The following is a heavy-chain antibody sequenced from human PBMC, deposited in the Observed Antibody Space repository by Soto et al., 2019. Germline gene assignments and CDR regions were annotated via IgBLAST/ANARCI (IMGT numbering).Heavy chain of an antibody. CDR1: GFTFSSYG. CDR3: ARDRVVASRVVEWSKPEAFDI. V-gene: IGHV3-33*01. D-gene: IGHD3-3*01. J-gene: IGHJ3*02. Sequence: PGGSLRLSCAASGFTFSSYGMHWVRQAPGKGLEWVAVIWYDGSNKYYADSVKGRFTISRDNSKNTLYLQMNSLRAEDTAVYYCARDRVVASRVVEWSKPEAFDIWGQGTMVTVSS. CDR2: IWYDGSNK.